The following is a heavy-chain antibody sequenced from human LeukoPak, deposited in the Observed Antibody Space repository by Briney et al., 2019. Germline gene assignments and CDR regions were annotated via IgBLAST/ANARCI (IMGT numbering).Heavy chain of an antibody. V-gene: IGHV1-24*01. CDR2: FDPEDGET. CDR3: ATARSSSWYFWFDP. CDR1: GYTLTELS. J-gene: IGHJ5*02. D-gene: IGHD6-13*01. Sequence: ASVKVSCKVSGYTLTELSMHWVRQAPGKGLEWMGGFDPEDGETIYAQKFQGRVTMTEDTSTDTAYMELSSLRSEDTAVYYCATARSSSWYFWFDPWGQGTLVTVSS.